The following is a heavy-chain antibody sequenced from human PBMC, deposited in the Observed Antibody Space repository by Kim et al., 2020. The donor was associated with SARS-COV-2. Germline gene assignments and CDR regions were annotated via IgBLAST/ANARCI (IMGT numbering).Heavy chain of an antibody. CDR1: VDRVSTNSAA. J-gene: IGHJ4*02. CDR3: AREVGSGFDFYYFDY. CDR2: IYYTSKT. D-gene: IGHD5-12*01. V-gene: IGHV6-1*01. Sequence: SQTLSLTCAISVDRVSTNSAACNWIRPSPSRGLGWLGRIYYTSKTDYAASVKSRITISPDTSKNQFSLHLNSVTPEDTAVYYCAREVGSGFDFYYFDYWGQGTLVTVSS.